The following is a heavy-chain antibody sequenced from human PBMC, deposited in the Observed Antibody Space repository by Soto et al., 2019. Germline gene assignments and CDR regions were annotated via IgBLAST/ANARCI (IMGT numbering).Heavy chain of an antibody. D-gene: IGHD3-22*01. CDR1: GGSISSYW. Sequence: SETLSLTCTVSGGSISSYWWSWIRQPPGKGLEWIGYIYYSGSTNYNPSLKSRVTISVDTSRKQFSLKLNSVTAADTAVYYCARQGHYYDSSGYSWFDSWGQGTLVTVSS. CDR3: ARQGHYYDSSGYSWFDS. J-gene: IGHJ5*01. V-gene: IGHV4-59*08. CDR2: IYYSGST.